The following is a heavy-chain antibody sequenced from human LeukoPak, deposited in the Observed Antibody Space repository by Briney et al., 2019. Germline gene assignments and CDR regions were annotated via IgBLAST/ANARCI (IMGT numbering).Heavy chain of an antibody. CDR3: ATGTEYSDY. CDR1: GYSFTSRG. J-gene: IGHJ4*02. CDR2: INTYIGDT. D-gene: IGHD5-18*01. Sequence: GASVKVSCKASGYSFTSRGISWVRPAPGQRLEWMGWINTYIGDTNYAQNLQGRVTMTTDTSTSTASMELRSLRSDDTAVYYCATGTEYSDYWGQGTLVTVSS. V-gene: IGHV1-18*04.